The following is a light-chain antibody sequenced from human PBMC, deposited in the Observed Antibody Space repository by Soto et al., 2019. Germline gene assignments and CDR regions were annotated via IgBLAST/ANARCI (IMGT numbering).Light chain of an antibody. V-gene: IGKV3-15*01. J-gene: IGKJ4*02. CDR1: QSVSNN. Sequence: EIVMTQSPATLSVSPGERATLSCRASQSVSNNLAWYQQKPGQAPRLLIYHASTGATGIPARFSGSGSGTELTLTISSVQSEDFAGYYCQQYNEWPLTFGGGTKGEIK. CDR3: QQYNEWPLT. CDR2: HAS.